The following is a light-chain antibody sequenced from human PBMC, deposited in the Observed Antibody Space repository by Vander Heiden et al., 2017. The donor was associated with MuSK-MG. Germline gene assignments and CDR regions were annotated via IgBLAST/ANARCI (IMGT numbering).Light chain of an antibody. Sequence: EVVLTQSPAFQSVTPKEKVIIACRASQDIGGDLHWYQQKPGQSPSLLMVYKKQHGSGVPSRFSGSGSGTDFTLTINGLEVEDVATYYCQQSHSLPITFGQGTRLEIK. CDR3: QQSHSLPIT. CDR1: QDIGGD. V-gene: IGKV6-21*01. CDR2: YKK. J-gene: IGKJ5*01.